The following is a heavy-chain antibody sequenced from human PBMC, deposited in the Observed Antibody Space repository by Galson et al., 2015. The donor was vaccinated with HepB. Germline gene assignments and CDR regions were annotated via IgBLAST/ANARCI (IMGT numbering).Heavy chain of an antibody. D-gene: IGHD4-17*01. CDR2: IIPIFGTA. CDR3: AGGRRSVTTPSLY. J-gene: IGHJ4*02. V-gene: IGHV1-69*06. CDR1: GGTFSSYT. Sequence: SVKVSCKASGGTFSSYTISWVRQAPGQGLEWMGGIIPIFGTANYAQKFQGRVTITADKSTSTAYMELSSLRSEDTAVYYCAGGRRSVTTPSLYWGQGTLVTVSS.